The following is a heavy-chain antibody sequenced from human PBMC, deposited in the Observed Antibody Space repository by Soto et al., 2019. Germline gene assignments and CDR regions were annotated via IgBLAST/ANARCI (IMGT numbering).Heavy chain of an antibody. CDR1: GFTFSSYG. CDR3: SREDDSSGYPQYYFDY. CDR2: IWYDGSNK. J-gene: IGHJ4*02. V-gene: IGHV3-33*01. D-gene: IGHD3-22*01. Sequence: ESGGGVVQPGRSLRLSCAASGFTFSSYGMHWVRQAPGKGLEWVAVIWYDGSNKYYADSVKGRFTISRDNSKNTLYLQMNSLRAEDTAVYYCSREDDSSGYPQYYFDYWGQGTLVTVSS.